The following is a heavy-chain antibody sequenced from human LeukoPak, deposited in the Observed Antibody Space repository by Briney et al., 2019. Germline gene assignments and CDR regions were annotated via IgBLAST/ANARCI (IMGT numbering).Heavy chain of an antibody. D-gene: IGHD3-3*01. V-gene: IGHV3-21*01. J-gene: IGHJ6*03. CDR1: GLTFSNYS. CDR3: ARDGDYDFWSDILVDYYYYMDV. CDR2: ISSSSSSYI. Sequence: GGSLRLSCAASGLTFSNYSMNWVRQAPGKGLEWVSFISSSSSSYIYYADSVKGRFTISRDNAKNSLYLQMNSLRAEDTAVYYCARDGDYDFWSDILVDYYYYMDVWGKGTTVTVSS.